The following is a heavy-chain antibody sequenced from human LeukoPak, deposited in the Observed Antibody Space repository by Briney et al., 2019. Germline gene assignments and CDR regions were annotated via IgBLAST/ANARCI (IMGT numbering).Heavy chain of an antibody. V-gene: IGHV3-66*03. J-gene: IGHJ4*02. CDR1: GFTVSSNS. CDR2: IYSDNT. D-gene: IGHD6-13*01. Sequence: PGGSLRLSCTVSGFTVSSNSMSWVRQAPGKGLEWVSFIYSDNTHYSDSVKGRFTISRDNSKNTLYLQMNSLGAEDTAVYYCARGVSSRYSSRWYVDYWGQGTLVTVSS. CDR3: ARGVSSRYSSRWYVDY.